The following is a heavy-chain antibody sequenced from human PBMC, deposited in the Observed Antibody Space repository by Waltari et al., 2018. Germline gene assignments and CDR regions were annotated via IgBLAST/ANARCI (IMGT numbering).Heavy chain of an antibody. D-gene: IGHD3-22*01. CDR3: ARDDSTGYSYFDY. CDR2: INSDGSSS. Sequence: EVQLVESGGGLVQPGGSLRLYCAASGFSFRSYWMHWVRQAPGKGLVWVSRINSDGSSSSHADSVKGRFTISRDNAKNTLYLQMNSLRVEDTAVYYCARDDSTGYSYFDYWGQGTLVTVSS. J-gene: IGHJ4*02. CDR1: GFSFRSYW. V-gene: IGHV3-74*01.